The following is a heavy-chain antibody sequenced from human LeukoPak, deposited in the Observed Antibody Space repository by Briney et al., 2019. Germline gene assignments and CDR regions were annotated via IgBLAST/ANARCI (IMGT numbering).Heavy chain of an antibody. D-gene: IGHD6-19*01. CDR2: IYYSGST. CDR1: GGSISSSSYY. Sequence: MSSETLSLTCTVSGGSISSSSYYWGWLRQPPGKGLEWIGSIYYSGSTYYNPSLKSRVTISADTSKNQFSLKLSSVTAADTAVYYCARLHITRYSSGEDFDYWGQGTLVTVSS. J-gene: IGHJ4*02. V-gene: IGHV4-39*01. CDR3: ARLHITRYSSGEDFDY.